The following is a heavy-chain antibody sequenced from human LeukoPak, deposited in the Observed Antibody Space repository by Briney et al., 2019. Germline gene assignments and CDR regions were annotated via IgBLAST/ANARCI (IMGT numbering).Heavy chain of an antibody. D-gene: IGHD2-21*02. CDR3: ARSTGHIVVVTATDY. CDR1: GYTITSYG. V-gene: IGHV1-18*01. CDR2: ISAYNGNT. J-gene: IGHJ4*02. Sequence: GASVKVSCKASGYTITSYGISWVRQAPGQGLEWMGWISAYNGNTNYAQKLQGRVTMTTDTSTSTAYMELRSLRSDDTAVYYCARSTGHIVVVTATDYWGQGTLVTVSS.